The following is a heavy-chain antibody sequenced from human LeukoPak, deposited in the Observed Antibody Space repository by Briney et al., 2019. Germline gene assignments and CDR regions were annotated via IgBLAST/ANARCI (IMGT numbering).Heavy chain of an antibody. D-gene: IGHD2-21*02. J-gene: IGHJ3*01. V-gene: IGHV5-51*01. CDR3: ARLCGAGCPPGAFDL. CDR2: IYPGDSDT. CDR1: GDSFTGYW. Sequence: GESLKISSKGSGDSFTGYWSGWVRQMPGKGLEWMGIIYPGDSDTRYSPSFQGQVTISADKYISTAYLQWSSLTASDTAMYYCARLCGAGCPPGAFDLWGQGTMVTVSS.